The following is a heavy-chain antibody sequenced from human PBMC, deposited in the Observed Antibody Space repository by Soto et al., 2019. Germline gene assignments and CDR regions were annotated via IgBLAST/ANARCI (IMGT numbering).Heavy chain of an antibody. D-gene: IGHD6-6*01. Sequence: PGGSLRLSCSASGFTFSSYFMSWVRQAPGKGLEWVANIEQDGSEKYYVDSVKGRFTISRDNAKNSLYLQMNSLRAEDTAVYYCARSIAARLNWFAPWGQRTLVTVSS. V-gene: IGHV3-7*01. CDR3: ARSIAARLNWFAP. CDR1: GFTFSSYF. J-gene: IGHJ5*01. CDR2: IEQDGSEK.